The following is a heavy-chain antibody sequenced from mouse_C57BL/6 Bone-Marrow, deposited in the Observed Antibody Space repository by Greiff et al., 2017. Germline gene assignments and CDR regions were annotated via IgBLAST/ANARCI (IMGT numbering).Heavy chain of an antibody. Sequence: QVQLKESGAELVKPGASVKMSCKVSGYTFTSYWITWVKQRPGQGLEWIGDIYPGSGSTNYNEKFKSKATLTVDTSSSTAYMQLSSLTSEDSAVYYCARRIEDYAMDYWGQGTSVTVSS. CDR2: IYPGSGST. J-gene: IGHJ4*01. CDR3: ARRIEDYAMDY. CDR1: GYTFTSYW. V-gene: IGHV1-55*01.